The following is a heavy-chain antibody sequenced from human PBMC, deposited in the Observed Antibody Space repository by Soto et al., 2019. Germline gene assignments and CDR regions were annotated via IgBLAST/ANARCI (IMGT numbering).Heavy chain of an antibody. Sequence: QVHLAESGGGVVQPGRSLRLSCAASGFSFSRSVMHWVRQAPGKGLEWVAVIWYDGTNENYADSVKGRFTISRDNSKNTLYLKMNSLRAEDTAVYYCARENTDYIHDHWGQGTLVTVSS. CDR1: GFSFSRSV. J-gene: IGHJ4*02. V-gene: IGHV3-33*01. CDR3: ARENTDYIHDH. D-gene: IGHD4-4*01. CDR2: IWYDGTNE.